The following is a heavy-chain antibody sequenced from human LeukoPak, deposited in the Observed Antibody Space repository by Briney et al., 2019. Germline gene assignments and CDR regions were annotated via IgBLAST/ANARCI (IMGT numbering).Heavy chain of an antibody. CDR1: GFTVSSNY. Sequence: GGSLRLSWAASGFTVSSNYMSWVRQAPGKGLEWVSVIYSGGSTYYADSVKGRFTISRDNSKNTLYLQMNGLRAEDTAVYYCASGIESSTYYYYYYGMDVWGQGTTVTVSS. J-gene: IGHJ6*02. D-gene: IGHD1-1*01. CDR2: IYSGGST. V-gene: IGHV3-66*01. CDR3: ASGIESSTYYYYYYGMDV.